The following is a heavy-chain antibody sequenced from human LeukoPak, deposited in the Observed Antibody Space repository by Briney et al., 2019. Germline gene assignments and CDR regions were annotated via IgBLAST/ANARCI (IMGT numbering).Heavy chain of an antibody. J-gene: IGHJ4*01. V-gene: IGHV1-18*01. D-gene: IGHD1-26*01. Sequence: ASVKVSCKASGYIYTSFGMSWVRQAPGQGLEWVGWISGYSGKTQYAQKIEDRLTMTTNTSTGTAYMELRSLRSDDTAVYYCARDEVWEVPYYFDYWGQGTLITVSS. CDR2: ISGYSGKT. CDR1: GYIYTSFG. CDR3: ARDEVWEVPYYFDY.